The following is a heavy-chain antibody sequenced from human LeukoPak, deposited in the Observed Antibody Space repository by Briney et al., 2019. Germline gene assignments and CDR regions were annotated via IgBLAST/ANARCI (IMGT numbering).Heavy chain of an antibody. V-gene: IGHV4-39*07. Sequence: SETLSLTCTVSGGSISSSSYYWGWIRQPPGKGLEWIGSIYYSGSTYYNPSLKSRVTISVDTSKNQFSLKLSSVTAADTAVYYCASRTLGYCSGGSCYSYHHLPFDYWGQGTLVTVSS. D-gene: IGHD2-15*01. CDR1: GGSISSSSYY. J-gene: IGHJ4*02. CDR3: ASRTLGYCSGGSCYSYHHLPFDY. CDR2: IYYSGST.